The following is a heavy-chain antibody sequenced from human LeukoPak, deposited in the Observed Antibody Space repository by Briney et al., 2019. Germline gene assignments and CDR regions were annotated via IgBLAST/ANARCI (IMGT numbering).Heavy chain of an antibody. Sequence: PSETLSLTCTVSGGSMSNSYLTWVRQPAGKGLGWIGRMYVSGTTNYNPSLRSRVTMSIDSSNNQFSLRLGSVTAADTAVYYCARENYYDSSGYSEGMDVWGQGTTVTVS. CDR2: MYVSGTT. D-gene: IGHD3-22*01. CDR1: GGSMSNSY. V-gene: IGHV4-4*07. J-gene: IGHJ6*02. CDR3: ARENYYDSSGYSEGMDV.